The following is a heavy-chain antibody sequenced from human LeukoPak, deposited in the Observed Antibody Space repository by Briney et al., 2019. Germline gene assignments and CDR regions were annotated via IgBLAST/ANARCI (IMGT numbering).Heavy chain of an antibody. V-gene: IGHV1-8*03. CDR1: GYTFTSYG. J-gene: IGHJ5*02. CDR2: MNPNSGNT. CDR3: ARGCDYVWGSYRYTGSYWFDP. D-gene: IGHD3-16*02. Sequence: ASVKVSCKASGYTFTSYGISWVRQAPGQGLEWMGWMNPNSGNTGYAQKFQGRVTITRNTSISTAYMELSSLRPEDTAVYYCARGCDYVWGSYRYTGSYWFDPWGQGTLVTVSS.